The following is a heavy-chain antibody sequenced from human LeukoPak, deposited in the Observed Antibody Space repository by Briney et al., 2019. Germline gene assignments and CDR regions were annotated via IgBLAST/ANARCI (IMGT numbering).Heavy chain of an antibody. J-gene: IGHJ5*02. CDR1: GGSISSYY. V-gene: IGHV4-59*01. Sequence: SETLSLTCTVSGGSISSYYWSWIRQPPGQGLEWIGYIYYSGSTNYNPSLKSRVTISVDTSENQFSLKLSSVTAADTAVYYCARAKWFQYYYDSSGYTNWFDPWGQGTLVTVSS. CDR2: IYYSGST. D-gene: IGHD3-22*01. CDR3: ARAKWFQYYYDSSGYTNWFDP.